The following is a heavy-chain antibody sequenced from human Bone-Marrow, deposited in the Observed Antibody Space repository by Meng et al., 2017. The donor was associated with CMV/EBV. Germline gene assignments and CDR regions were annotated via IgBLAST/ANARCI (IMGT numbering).Heavy chain of an antibody. CDR2: IYSGGST. CDR3: ARDWALYYDFWSGYSPNYYYGMDV. Sequence: GESLKISCAASGFTVSSNYMSWVRQAPGKGLEWVSVIYSGGSTYYADSVKGRFTISRDNSKNTLYLQMNSLRAEDTAVYYCARDWALYYDFWSGYSPNYYYGMDVWGQGTTVTVSS. J-gene: IGHJ6*02. V-gene: IGHV3-53*01. CDR1: GFTVSSNY. D-gene: IGHD3-3*01.